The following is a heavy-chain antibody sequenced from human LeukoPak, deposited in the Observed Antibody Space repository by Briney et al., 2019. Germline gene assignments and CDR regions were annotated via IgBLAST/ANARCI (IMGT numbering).Heavy chain of an antibody. V-gene: IGHV4-34*01. CDR3: ARGTFPDYYDSSGYYPYFDY. CDR2: INHSGST. D-gene: IGHD3-22*01. CDR1: GGSFSGYY. Sequence: SETLPLTCAVYGGSFSGYYWSWIRQPPGKGLEWIGEINHSGSTNYNPSLKSRVTISVDTSKNQFSLKLSSVTAADTAVYYCARGTFPDYYDSSGYYPYFDYWGQGTLVTVSS. J-gene: IGHJ4*02.